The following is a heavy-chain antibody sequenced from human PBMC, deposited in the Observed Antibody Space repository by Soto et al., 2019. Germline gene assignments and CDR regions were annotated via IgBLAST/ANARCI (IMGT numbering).Heavy chain of an antibody. J-gene: IGHJ5*02. CDR2: ISAYNGNT. Sequence: ASVKVSCKASGYTFTSYGISWVRQAPGQGLEWMGWISAYNGNTNYAQKLQGRVTMTTDTSTSTAYMELRSLRSDDTAVYYCARCKGRLRFLEWSNNWFDPWGQGTLVTVSS. D-gene: IGHD3-3*01. V-gene: IGHV1-18*01. CDR1: GYTFTSYG. CDR3: ARCKGRLRFLEWSNNWFDP.